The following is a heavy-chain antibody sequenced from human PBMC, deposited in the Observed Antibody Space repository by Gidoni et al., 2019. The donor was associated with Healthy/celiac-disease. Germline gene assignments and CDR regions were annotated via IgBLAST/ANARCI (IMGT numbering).Heavy chain of an antibody. D-gene: IGHD3-10*01. CDR3: ATGPGSGVYYYYGMDV. Sequence: QLQLQESGPGRVKPSETLSLTCTVSGASISSSSYYWGWIRQPPGKGLEWIGSIYYSGSPYYNPSLKSRVTISVDTSKNQFSLKLSSVTAADTAVYYCATGPGSGVYYYYGMDVWGQGTTVTVSS. CDR2: IYYSGSP. CDR1: GASISSSSYY. J-gene: IGHJ6*02. V-gene: IGHV4-39*01.